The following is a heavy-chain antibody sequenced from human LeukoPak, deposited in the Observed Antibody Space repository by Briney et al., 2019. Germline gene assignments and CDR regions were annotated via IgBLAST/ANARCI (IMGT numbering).Heavy chain of an antibody. CDR2: ITDSGANT. V-gene: IGHV3-23*01. J-gene: IGHJ4*02. Sequence: PGGSLRLSCTASGFTFSNYAVSWVRQAPGKGLEWVSAITDSGANTYYADSVMGRFTISRDNSKSILYLQMNSLRAEDTALYYCASPEGGGYHEAFGHWGQGTLVTVSS. CDR1: GFTFSNYA. CDR3: ASPEGGGYHEAFGH. D-gene: IGHD2-2*01.